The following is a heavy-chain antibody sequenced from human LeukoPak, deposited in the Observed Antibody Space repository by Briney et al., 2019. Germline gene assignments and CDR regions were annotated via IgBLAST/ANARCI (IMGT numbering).Heavy chain of an antibody. CDR3: ARVRYYFDY. J-gene: IGHJ4*02. Sequence: SETLSLTCAVYGGSFSGYYWSWIRQPPGKGLEWIGEINHSGSTNYNPSLKSRVTVSVDTSKNQFSLKLSSVTAADTAVYYCARVRYYFDYWGQGTLVTVSS. V-gene: IGHV4-34*01. CDR2: INHSGST. CDR1: GGSFSGYY.